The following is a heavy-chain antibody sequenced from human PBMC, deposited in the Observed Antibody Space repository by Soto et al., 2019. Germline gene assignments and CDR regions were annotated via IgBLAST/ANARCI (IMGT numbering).Heavy chain of an antibody. CDR1: GFTFSSYG. CDR2: IWYDGSNK. V-gene: IGHV3-33*01. D-gene: IGHD2-15*01. Sequence: QVQLVESGGGVVQPGRSLRLSCAASGFTFSSYGMHWVRQAPGKGLEWVAVIWYDGSNKYYADSVKGRFTTSRDNSKNTLDLQMNSLRPEDTAVYYCASDYLVVPHPVIDYWGQGTLVTVSS. J-gene: IGHJ4*02. CDR3: ASDYLVVPHPVIDY.